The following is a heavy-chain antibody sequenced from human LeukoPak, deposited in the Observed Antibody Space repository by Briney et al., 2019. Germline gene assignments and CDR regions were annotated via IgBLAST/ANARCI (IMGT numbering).Heavy chain of an antibody. CDR3: ARTRSGYDLFDY. CDR2: ISAYNGNT. V-gene: IGHV1-18*01. CDR1: GYTFISYG. J-gene: IGHJ4*02. Sequence: ASVKVSCKASGYTFISYGISWVRQAPGQGLEWMGWISAYNGNTNYAQKLQGRVTMTTDTSTSTAYMELRSLRSDDTAVYYCARTRSGYDLFDYWGQGTLVTVSS. D-gene: IGHD5-12*01.